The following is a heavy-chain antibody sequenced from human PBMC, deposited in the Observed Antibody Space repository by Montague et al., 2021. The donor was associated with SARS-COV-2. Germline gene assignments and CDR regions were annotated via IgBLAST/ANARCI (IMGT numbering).Heavy chain of an antibody. CDR1: GGSISSSHW. D-gene: IGHD3-10*01. CDR3: AREFRTYGYGGQYWYFDL. V-gene: IGHV4-4*02. CDR2: IYHSGST. J-gene: IGHJ2*01. Sequence: SETLSLTCAVSGGSISSSHWWSWVRQPPGKGLEWIGEIYHSGSTNYTPSLKSRVTISIDKYKNQFSLKLSSVTAADTAVYYCAREFRTYGYGGQYWYFDLWGRGTLVTVSS.